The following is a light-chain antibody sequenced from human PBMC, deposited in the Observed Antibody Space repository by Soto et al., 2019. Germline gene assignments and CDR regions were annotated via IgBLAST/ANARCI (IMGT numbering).Light chain of an antibody. V-gene: IGKV1-33*01. CDR2: DAS. CDR3: QQSENLPFT. CDR1: KCISNY. Sequence: DIQMTQSPSSLSASLGDRVTISCQASKCISNYLNWYQQTPGKAPKLLISDASSLEIGVSSRFSGRGSGTDFTFTISRLQPEDIATYFCQQSENLPFTFGQGTKLEIK. J-gene: IGKJ2*01.